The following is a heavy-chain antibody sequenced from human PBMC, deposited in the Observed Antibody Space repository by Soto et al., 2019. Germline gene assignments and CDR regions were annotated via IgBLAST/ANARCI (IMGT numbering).Heavy chain of an antibody. CDR1: GGSFSGYY. D-gene: IGHD2-2*01. Sequence: SETLSLTCAVYGGSFSGYYWTWIRQPPGKGLEWIGEISHSGSTNYNPSLKSRVTISVDKSKMQLSLKLTSVTAADAAVYYCAKLAGLCIDSSCPDSWGQGTLVTVSS. CDR2: ISHSGST. J-gene: IGHJ4*02. CDR3: AKLAGLCIDSSCPDS. V-gene: IGHV4-34*01.